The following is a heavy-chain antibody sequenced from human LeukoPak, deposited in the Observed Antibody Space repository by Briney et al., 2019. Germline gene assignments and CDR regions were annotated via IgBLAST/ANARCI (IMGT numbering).Heavy chain of an antibody. D-gene: IGHD3-22*01. CDR2: INIDGTST. V-gene: IGHV3-74*03. CDR1: GFTFSSYW. J-gene: IGHJ4*02. CDR3: ARAYDSSGYPFDY. Sequence: GGSLRLSCAASGFTFSSYWMHWVRQAPGKGLVWVSRINIDGTSTKYAGSVRGRFTISRDNPKNTLYLQMNSLRAEDTAVYYCARAYDSSGYPFDYWGQGTLVTVSS.